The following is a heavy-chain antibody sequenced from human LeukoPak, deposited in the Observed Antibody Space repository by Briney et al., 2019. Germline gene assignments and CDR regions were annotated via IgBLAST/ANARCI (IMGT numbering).Heavy chain of an antibody. CDR1: GGSISSGGYY. Sequence: SETLSLTCTVSGGSISSGGYYWSWIRQPPGKGLEWIGYIYNSGSTYYNPSLKSRVTISVDRSKNQFSLKLTSVTAADTAVYYCARDSGYDPTFDYWGQGTLVTVSS. J-gene: IGHJ4*02. V-gene: IGHV4-30-2*01. CDR2: IYNSGST. D-gene: IGHD5-12*01. CDR3: ARDSGYDPTFDY.